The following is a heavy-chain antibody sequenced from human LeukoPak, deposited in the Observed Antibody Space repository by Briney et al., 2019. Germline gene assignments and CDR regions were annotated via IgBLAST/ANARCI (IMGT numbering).Heavy chain of an antibody. V-gene: IGHV4-39*07. CDR1: GDSSDNNGFY. Sequence: SEALSLTCTVSGDSSDNNGFYWGWIRQPPGNGTEWIGNIYYSGSTYYNPSLKSRVTTSVDTSKNQFSLKLSSVTAADTAVYYCARGTRGSDSSFDFWGQGTLVTVSS. CDR3: ARGTRGSDSSFDF. J-gene: IGHJ4*02. CDR2: IYYSGST. D-gene: IGHD1-1*01.